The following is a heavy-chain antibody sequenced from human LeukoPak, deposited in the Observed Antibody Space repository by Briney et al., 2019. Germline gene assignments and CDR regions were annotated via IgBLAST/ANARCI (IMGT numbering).Heavy chain of an antibody. J-gene: IGHJ3*02. CDR3: ARQPPVDVLAARRDNDAFDI. CDR2: ISAYTGNA. V-gene: IGHV1-18*01. Sequence: GASVKVSCKASGYTFTSYGISWVRQAPGQGLEWMGWISAYTGNANYAQKLQGRVTMTTDTSTSTAYMELRSLRSDDTAVYYCARQPPVDVLAARRDNDAFDIWGQGTMVTVSS. CDR1: GYTFTSYG. D-gene: IGHD6-6*01.